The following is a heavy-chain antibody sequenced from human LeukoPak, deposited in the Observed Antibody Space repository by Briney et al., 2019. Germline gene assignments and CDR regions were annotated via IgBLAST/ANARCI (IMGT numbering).Heavy chain of an antibody. Sequence: GESLKISCKGSGYSFTRYWIGWVRQMPGKGLEWMGIIYPDDSDTRYSPSFQGQVTISADKSISTAYLQWSSLKASDTAMYYCARQVSSGWFYYYYYGMDVWGQGTTVTVSS. D-gene: IGHD6-19*01. CDR1: GYSFTRYW. J-gene: IGHJ6*02. CDR2: IYPDDSDT. CDR3: ARQVSSGWFYYYYYGMDV. V-gene: IGHV5-51*01.